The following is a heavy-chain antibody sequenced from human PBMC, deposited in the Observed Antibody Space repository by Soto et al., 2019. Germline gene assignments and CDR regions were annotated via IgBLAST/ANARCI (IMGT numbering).Heavy chain of an antibody. CDR1: GGSFSDYY. J-gene: IGHJ5*02. D-gene: IGHD3-10*01. CDR2: INHSGST. CDR3: AREVWGSGRIRFDP. Sequence: QVQLQQWGAVLLKPSETLSLTCAVYGGSFSDYYWSWIRQPPGKGLEWIGEINHSGSTNYNPSLKSRVTISVDTSKNQFSLKLSSVTAADTAVYYCAREVWGSGRIRFDPWGQGTLVTVSS. V-gene: IGHV4-34*01.